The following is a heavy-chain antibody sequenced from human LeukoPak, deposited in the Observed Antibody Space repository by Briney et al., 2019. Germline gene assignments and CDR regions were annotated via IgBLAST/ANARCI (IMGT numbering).Heavy chain of an antibody. J-gene: IGHJ4*02. CDR2: INPNSGGT. CDR1: GYTFTVYY. V-gene: IGHV1-2*04. D-gene: IGHD3-10*01. CDR3: TREWRYYYCSGSYSTFDY. Sequence: SVKLSCKASGYTFTVYYMHWVRQAAGHGLEWMGWINPNSGGTNYAKKIQGWVTKTRDTSISTAYMELSRLRSDDTAVYYCTREWRYYYCSGSYSTFDYWGQGTLVTVSS.